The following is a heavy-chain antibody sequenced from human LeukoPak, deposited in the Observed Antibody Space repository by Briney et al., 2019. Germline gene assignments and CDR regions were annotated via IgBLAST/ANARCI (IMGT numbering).Heavy chain of an antibody. Sequence: GESLKISCKGSGYXFTSYWISWVRQMPGKGLEWMGRIDPSDSYTNYSPSFQGHVTISADKSISTAYLQWSSLKASDTAMYYCARGSSGSYQPDYWGQGTLVTVSS. CDR2: IDPSDSYT. V-gene: IGHV5-10-1*01. D-gene: IGHD1-26*01. CDR3: ARGSSGSYQPDY. J-gene: IGHJ4*02. CDR1: GYXFTSYW.